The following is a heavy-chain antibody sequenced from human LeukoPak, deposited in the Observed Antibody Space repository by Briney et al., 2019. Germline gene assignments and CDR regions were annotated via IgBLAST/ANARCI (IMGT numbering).Heavy chain of an antibody. Sequence: SVKVSCKASGGTFSSYAISWVRQAPGQGLEWMGGIIPIFGTANYAQKFQGGVTITTDESTSTAYMELSSLRSEDTAVYYCARGGGGATTYFDYWGQGTLVTVSS. CDR1: GGTFSSYA. J-gene: IGHJ4*02. D-gene: IGHD1-26*01. V-gene: IGHV1-69*05. CDR3: ARGGGGATTYFDY. CDR2: IIPIFGTA.